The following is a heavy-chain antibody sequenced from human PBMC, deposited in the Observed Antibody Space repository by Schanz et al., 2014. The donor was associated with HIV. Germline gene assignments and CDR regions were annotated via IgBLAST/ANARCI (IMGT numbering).Heavy chain of an antibody. V-gene: IGHV3-23*04. J-gene: IGHJ6*02. CDR2: ISISGETT. D-gene: IGHD1-20*01. Sequence: EVQLVESGGGLVQPGESLRLSCAVSGFRFSSHAMTWVRQAPGKGLEWVSGISISGETTYYADSVKGRFTISRDNSKNTLYLQMNSLRAEDTAIYYCAKTSITLGMDVWGQGTTVTVSS. CDR1: GFRFSSHA. CDR3: AKTSITLGMDV.